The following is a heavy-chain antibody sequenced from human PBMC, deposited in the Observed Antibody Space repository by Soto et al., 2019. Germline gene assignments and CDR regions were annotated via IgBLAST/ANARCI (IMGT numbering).Heavy chain of an antibody. D-gene: IGHD2-15*01. CDR1: GFSLSTSGVG. J-gene: IGHJ5*02. CDR2: IYWDDDK. V-gene: IGHV2-5*02. CDR3: AHRNLNPYCSGGSCYRYNWFDP. Sequence: QITLKESGPTLVKPTQTLTLTCTFSGFSLSTSGVGVGWIRQPPGKALEWLALIYWDDDKRYSPSLKSRLTITEDTSKNQVVLTMTNMDPVDTATYYCAHRNLNPYCSGGSCYRYNWFDPWGQGTLVTVSS.